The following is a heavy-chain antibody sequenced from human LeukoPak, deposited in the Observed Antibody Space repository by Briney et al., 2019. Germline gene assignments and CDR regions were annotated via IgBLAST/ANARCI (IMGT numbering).Heavy chain of an antibody. CDR3: ARVDHIVVVVAALDY. D-gene: IGHD2-15*01. Sequence: GGSLRVSCAASGFTFSSYAMSWVRQAPGKGVECVSTISGSGGSTYYADSVKGRFTISRDNSKNTLSLQMNSLTAEDTAVYYCARVDHIVVVVAALDYWGQGTLVTVSS. CDR2: ISGSGGST. CDR1: GFTFSSYA. V-gene: IGHV3-23*01. J-gene: IGHJ4*02.